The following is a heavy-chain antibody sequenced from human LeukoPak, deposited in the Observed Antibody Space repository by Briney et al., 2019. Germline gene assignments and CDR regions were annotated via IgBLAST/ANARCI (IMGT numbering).Heavy chain of an antibody. Sequence: SVKVSCKASGYTFTSYDINWVRQAPGQGLEWMGRIIPIFGTANYAQKFQGRVTITTDESTSTAYMELSSLRSEDTAVYYCARDSPTYYMDVWGKGTTVTVSS. V-gene: IGHV1-69*05. CDR1: GYTFTSYD. J-gene: IGHJ6*03. CDR2: IIPIFGTA. CDR3: ARDSPTYYMDV.